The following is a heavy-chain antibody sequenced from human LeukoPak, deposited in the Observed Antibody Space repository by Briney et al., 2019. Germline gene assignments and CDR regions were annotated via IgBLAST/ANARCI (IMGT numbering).Heavy chain of an antibody. CDR1: GGSISSSSYY. Sequence: SETLSLTCTVSGGSISSSSYYWGWIRQPPGKGLEWIGSIYYSGSTYYNPSLKSRVTISVDTSKNQFSLKLSSVTAADTAVYYCARGPLNYGSGRNDYWGQGTLVTVSS. J-gene: IGHJ4*02. V-gene: IGHV4-39*01. CDR2: IYYSGST. D-gene: IGHD3-10*01. CDR3: ARGPLNYGSGRNDY.